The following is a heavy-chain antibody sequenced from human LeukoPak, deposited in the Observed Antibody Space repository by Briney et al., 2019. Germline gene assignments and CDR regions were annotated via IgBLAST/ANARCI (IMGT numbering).Heavy chain of an antibody. Sequence: SETLSLTCTVSGGSISSSSYYWGWIRQPPGKWLEWIGSIYYSGSTYYNPSLKSRVTISVDTSKNQFSLKLSSVTVADTAVYYCARLVAAVLSYYYYMDVWGKGTTVTVSS. D-gene: IGHD6-13*01. CDR1: GGSISSSSYY. J-gene: IGHJ6*03. V-gene: IGHV4-39*01. CDR3: ARLVAAVLSYYYYMDV. CDR2: IYYSGST.